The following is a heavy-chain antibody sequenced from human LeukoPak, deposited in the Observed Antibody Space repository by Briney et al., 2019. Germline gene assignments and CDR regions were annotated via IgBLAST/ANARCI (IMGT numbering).Heavy chain of an antibody. CDR3: ARSLRFSYYYYYGMDV. J-gene: IGHJ6*02. CDR2: MNPNSGNT. CDR1: GYTFTSYD. V-gene: IGHV1-8*01. D-gene: IGHD3-3*01. Sequence: ASVKVSCKASGYTFTSYDINWVRQATGQGLEWMGWMNPNSGNTGYAQKFQGRVTMTRNTSISIAYMELSSLRSEDTAVYYCARSLRFSYYYYYGMDVWGQGTTVTVSS.